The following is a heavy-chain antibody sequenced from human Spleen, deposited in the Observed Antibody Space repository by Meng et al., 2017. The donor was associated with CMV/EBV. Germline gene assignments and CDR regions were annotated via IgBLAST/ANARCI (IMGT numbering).Heavy chain of an antibody. D-gene: IGHD4-17*01. V-gene: IGHV4-59*12. J-gene: IGHJ6*02. Sequence: GSLRLSCTVSGGSISRYYWSWIRQPPGKGLEWIGNVYYSGSTYYNPSLKSRVTISVDTSKNQFSLRLSSVTAADTAMYFCARTRLRYYYYAMDVWGQGTTVTVSS. CDR3: ARTRLRYYYYAMDV. CDR1: GGSISRYY. CDR2: VYYSGST.